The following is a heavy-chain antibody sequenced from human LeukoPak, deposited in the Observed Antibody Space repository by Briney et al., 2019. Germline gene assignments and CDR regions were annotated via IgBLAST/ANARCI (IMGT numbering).Heavy chain of an antibody. V-gene: IGHV3-21*01. CDR1: GFTFSSYS. J-gene: IGHJ5*02. CDR2: ISSSSSYI. D-gene: IGHD6-13*01. Sequence: GGSLRLSCAASGFTFSSYSMNWVRQAPGKGLEWVSSISSSSSYIYYADSVKGRFTISRDNAKNSLYLQMNSLRAEDTAVYYCARDASHSSSWYGVEDWFDPWGQGTLVTVSS. CDR3: ARDASHSSSWYGVEDWFDP.